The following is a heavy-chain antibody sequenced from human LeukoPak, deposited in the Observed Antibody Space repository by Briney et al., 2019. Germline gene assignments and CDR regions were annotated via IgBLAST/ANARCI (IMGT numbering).Heavy chain of an antibody. CDR2: IYHSGST. J-gene: IGHJ4*02. D-gene: IGHD3-10*01. Sequence: SETLSLTCTVSGYSLTSGYYWGWIRQPPGKGLEWIGSIYHSGSTFYNPSLKSRVTIPVDPSKNQFFLKLSSVTAADTAVYYCARDQDYYGSGSYGPDYWGQGILVTVSS. CDR1: GYSLTSGYY. CDR3: ARDQDYYGSGSYGPDY. V-gene: IGHV4-38-2*02.